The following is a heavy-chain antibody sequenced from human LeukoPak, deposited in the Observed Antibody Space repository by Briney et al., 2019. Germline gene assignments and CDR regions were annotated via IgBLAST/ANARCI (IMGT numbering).Heavy chain of an antibody. Sequence: GGSLRLSCAASGFTFSSYEMNWVRQAPGKGLEWVSYISSSGSTIYYADSVKGRFTISRDNAKNSLYLQMNSLRAEDTAVYYCARDGFGYSGYVSWFDPWGQGTLVTVSS. J-gene: IGHJ5*02. CDR1: GFTFSSYE. D-gene: IGHD5-12*01. CDR3: ARDGFGYSGYVSWFDP. V-gene: IGHV3-48*03. CDR2: ISSSGSTI.